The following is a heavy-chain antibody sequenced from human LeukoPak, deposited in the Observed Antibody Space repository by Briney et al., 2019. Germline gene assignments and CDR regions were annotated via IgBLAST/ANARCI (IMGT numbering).Heavy chain of an antibody. CDR2: IYYSGST. D-gene: IGHD3-16*02. CDR1: GYSISSGYY. J-gene: IGHJ6*03. Sequence: SETLSLTCAVSGYSISSGYYWSWIRQSPGKGLEWTGYIYYSGSTNYNPSLNSRVTISVDTSKNQFSLKLYSVTAADTAVYYCARHSSTYYDYVWGSYPYMDVWGKGTTVTVSS. CDR3: ARHSSTYYDYVWGSYPYMDV. V-gene: IGHV4-59*08.